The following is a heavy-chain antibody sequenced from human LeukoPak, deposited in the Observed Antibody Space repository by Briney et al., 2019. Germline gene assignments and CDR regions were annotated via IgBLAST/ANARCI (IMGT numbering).Heavy chain of an antibody. CDR1: GGSFSGYY. D-gene: IGHD3-22*01. V-gene: IGHV4-34*01. J-gene: IGHJ4*02. CDR3: ARPYYYDSSGYSD. Sequence: SETLSLTCAVYGGSFSGYYWSGIRQPPGKGREWMGEINHSGSTNYNPSLKSRVTISVDTSKNQFSLKLSSVTAADTAVYYCARPYYYDSSGYSDWCQGTLVTVTS. CDR2: INHSGST.